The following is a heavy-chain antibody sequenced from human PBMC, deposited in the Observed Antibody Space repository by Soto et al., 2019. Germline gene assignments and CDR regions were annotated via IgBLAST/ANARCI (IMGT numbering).Heavy chain of an antibody. Sequence: QVQLVESGGGVVQPGRSLRLSCAASGFTFSSYGMHWVCQAPGKGLEGVAVISYDGRNKYYADAVKGRFTISRDNSKNTLYLQMSSLRAEDTAVYYCVKDGSSGWPYFYDMDVWGQGTTVTVSS. CDR2: ISYDGRNK. CDR1: GFTFSSYG. J-gene: IGHJ6*02. D-gene: IGHD6-19*01. CDR3: VKDGSSGWPYFYDMDV. V-gene: IGHV3-30*18.